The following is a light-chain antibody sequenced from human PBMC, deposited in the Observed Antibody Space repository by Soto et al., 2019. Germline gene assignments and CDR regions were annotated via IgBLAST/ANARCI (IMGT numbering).Light chain of an antibody. Sequence: EIVLTQSPATLSSSPGERATLSCRASQTVNSRLAWYQHKPGQAPRPRIYHTTNRDTGIPAKCSGSGSVTDFTLTISRLEPEDFAVYYCHQRQSWPRTFGQETKVEIK. CDR2: HTT. J-gene: IGKJ1*01. CDR3: HQRQSWPRT. V-gene: IGKV3-11*01. CDR1: QTVNSR.